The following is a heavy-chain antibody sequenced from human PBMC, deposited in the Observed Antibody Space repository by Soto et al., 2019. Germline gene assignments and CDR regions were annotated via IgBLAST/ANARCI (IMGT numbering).Heavy chain of an antibody. CDR3: ARRYGASFDY. CDR1: GGSISSYY. V-gene: IGHV4-59*01. CDR2: TYYSGST. Sequence: SETLSLTCTVSGGSISSYYWSWIRQPPGKGLEWIGYTYYSGSTNYNPSLKSRVTISVDTSKNQFSLKLSSVTAADTAVYYCARRYGASFDYWGQGTLVTVSS. J-gene: IGHJ4*02. D-gene: IGHD4-17*01.